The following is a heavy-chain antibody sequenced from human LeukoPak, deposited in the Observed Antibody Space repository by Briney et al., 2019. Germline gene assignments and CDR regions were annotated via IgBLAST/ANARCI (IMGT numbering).Heavy chain of an antibody. CDR3: ATLNYYGSGSYQTSLDY. CDR1: GGTFSSYA. V-gene: IGHV1-69*04. J-gene: IGHJ4*02. D-gene: IGHD3-10*01. Sequence: GSSVKVSCKASGGTFSSYAISWVRQAPGQGLEWMRRIIPILGIANYAQKFQGRVTITADKSTSTAYMELSSLRSGDTAVYYCATLNYYGSGSYQTSLDYWGQGTLVTVSS. CDR2: IIPILGIA.